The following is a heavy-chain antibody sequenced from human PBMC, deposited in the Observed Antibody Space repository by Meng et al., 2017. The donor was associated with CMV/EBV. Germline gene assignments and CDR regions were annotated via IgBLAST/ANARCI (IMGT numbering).Heavy chain of an antibody. Sequence: GESLKISCAASGFIFSDYYMNWIRQAPGKGLEWVSYISSRGDIIHYAGSVKGRFTLSRDNAKNSLYLQMNSLRAEDTAMYYCVFPKGGRGDDAFDIWGQGTMVTVSS. CDR3: VFPKGGRGDDAFDI. CDR1: GFIFSDYY. J-gene: IGHJ3*02. CDR2: ISSRGDII. D-gene: IGHD7-27*01. V-gene: IGHV3-11*04.